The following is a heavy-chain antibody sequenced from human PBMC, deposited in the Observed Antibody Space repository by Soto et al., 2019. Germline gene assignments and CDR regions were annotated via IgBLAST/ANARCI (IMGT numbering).Heavy chain of an antibody. Sequence: GASVKVSCKASGYTFTSYGISWVRQAPGQGLEWMGWISAYNGNTNYAQKLQGRVTMTRDTSTSTVYMELSSLRSEDTAVYYCARGGDYDYVWGSYRQPRYYYYGMDVWGQGTTVTVSS. J-gene: IGHJ6*02. CDR2: ISAYNGNT. V-gene: IGHV1-18*01. CDR3: ARGGDYDYVWGSYRQPRYYYYGMDV. CDR1: GYTFTSYG. D-gene: IGHD3-16*02.